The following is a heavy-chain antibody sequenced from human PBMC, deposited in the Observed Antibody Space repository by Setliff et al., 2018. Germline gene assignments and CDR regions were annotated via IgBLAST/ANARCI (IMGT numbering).Heavy chain of an antibody. CDR2: ISDSGST. D-gene: IGHD2-21*02. J-gene: IGHJ3*02. V-gene: IGHV4-59*08. CDR3: ARHNLHGTATAFAFDI. Sequence: SETLSLTCTVSGGSINSYYWSWIRQPPGKGLEWIAYISDSGSTNYNPSLKSRVTISLDTSKNQFSLKLSSVTAADTAVYYCARHNLHGTATAFAFDIWGQGTMVTVSS. CDR1: GGSINSYY.